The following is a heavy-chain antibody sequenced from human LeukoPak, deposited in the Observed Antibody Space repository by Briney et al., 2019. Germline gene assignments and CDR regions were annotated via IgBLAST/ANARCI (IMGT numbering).Heavy chain of an antibody. CDR1: GYTFTSYY. CDR3: ATRNMVRGVIISDY. V-gene: IGHV1-46*01. D-gene: IGHD3-10*01. Sequence: ASVKVSCKASGYTFTSYYMHWVRQAPGQGLEWMGIINPSGGSTSYAQKFQGRVTMTEDTSTDTAYMELSSLRSEDTAVYYCATRNMVRGVIISDYWGQGTLVTVSS. J-gene: IGHJ4*02. CDR2: INPSGGST.